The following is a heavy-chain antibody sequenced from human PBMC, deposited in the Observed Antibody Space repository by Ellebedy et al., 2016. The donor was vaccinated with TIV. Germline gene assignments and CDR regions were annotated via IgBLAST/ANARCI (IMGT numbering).Heavy chain of an antibody. CDR1: GFTFSDYY. Sequence: GESLKISCAASGFTFSDYYMSWIRQSPGRGPEWISLTLTWGNDINYADSVKGRFTISRDNAKNSLYLQMNSLRAEDTAVYYCVRDNLLRVPTMFDSWGQGVLVTVSS. CDR2: TLTWGNDI. CDR3: VRDNLLRVPTMFDS. D-gene: IGHD5-12*01. V-gene: IGHV3-11*01. J-gene: IGHJ4*02.